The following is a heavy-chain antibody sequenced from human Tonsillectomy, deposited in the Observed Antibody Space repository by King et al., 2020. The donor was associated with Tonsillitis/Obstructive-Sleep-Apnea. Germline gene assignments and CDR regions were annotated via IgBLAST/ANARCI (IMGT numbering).Heavy chain of an antibody. CDR3: AHRQYCSSAYCYRREDAWFDP. J-gene: IGHJ5*02. V-gene: IGHV2-5*02. Sequence: TLKESGPKLVKPTQTLTLTCTFSGFSLSTSGVAVGWVRQPPGQALEWLALIYWDDDQRYSPSLKTRLTITKDTSKNQVVLTMTNMDPVDTATYYCAHRQYCSSAYCYRREDAWFDPWGQGTLVTVSS. D-gene: IGHD2-2*02. CDR2: IYWDDDQ. CDR1: GFSLSTSGVA.